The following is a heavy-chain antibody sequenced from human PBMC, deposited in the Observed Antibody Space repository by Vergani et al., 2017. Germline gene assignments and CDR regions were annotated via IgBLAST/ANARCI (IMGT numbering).Heavy chain of an antibody. V-gene: IGHV4-31*03. CDR1: CGSISSGGYY. CDR2: IYYSGNT. Sequence: QVQLQESGPGLVKTSQTLSLTCTVSCGSISSGGYYWSWIRQHPGKGLEWIGYIYYSGNTYYNPSLKSRVTISVDTSKNQFSLKLTSVTAADTAVYYCARVDWPDAFDIWGQGTMVTVSS. D-gene: IGHD3-9*01. CDR3: ARVDWPDAFDI. J-gene: IGHJ3*02.